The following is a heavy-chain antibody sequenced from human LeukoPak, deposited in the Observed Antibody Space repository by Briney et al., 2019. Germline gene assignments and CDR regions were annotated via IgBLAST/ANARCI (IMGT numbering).Heavy chain of an antibody. CDR3: TTSVYITMVRGVIPLGEFDY. Sequence: GGSLRLSCAASGFTFSGSAMHWVRQASGKGLEWVGRIRSKANSYATAYAASVKGRFTISRDDSKNTAYLQMNSLKTEDTAVYYCTTSVYITMVRGVIPLGEFDYWGQGTLVTVSS. J-gene: IGHJ4*02. CDR2: IRSKANSYAT. CDR1: GFTFSGSA. D-gene: IGHD3-10*01. V-gene: IGHV3-73*01.